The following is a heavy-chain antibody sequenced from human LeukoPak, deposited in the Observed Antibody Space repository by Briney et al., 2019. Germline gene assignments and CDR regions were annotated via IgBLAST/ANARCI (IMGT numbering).Heavy chain of an antibody. J-gene: IGHJ4*02. CDR2: IKQDGSEK. CDR1: GFTFSSYW. Sequence: PGGSLRLSCAASGFTFSSYWMSWVRQAPGKGLEWVANIKQDGSEKYYVDSVKGRFTISRDNAKNSPYLQMDSLRAEDTAVYYCARGIRTERVGALYYFDYWGQGTLVTVSS. D-gene: IGHD1-26*01. V-gene: IGHV3-7*01. CDR3: ARGIRTERVGALYYFDY.